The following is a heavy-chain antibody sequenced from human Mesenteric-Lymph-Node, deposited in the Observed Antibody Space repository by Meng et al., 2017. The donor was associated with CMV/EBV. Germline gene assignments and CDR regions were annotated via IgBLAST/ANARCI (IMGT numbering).Heavy chain of an antibody. J-gene: IGHJ3*01. V-gene: IGHV3-23*01. CDR3: AKDTDPRVAFDV. CDR1: GFTFTSYA. Sequence: GESLKISCAASGFTFTSYAMSWVRQAPGKGLEWVSAISGGGGSAFYADSVEGRFTISRDNSKNTLYLQMTSLRAEDTAIYYCAKDTDPRVAFDVWGQGTMVTVSS. CDR2: ISGGGGSA.